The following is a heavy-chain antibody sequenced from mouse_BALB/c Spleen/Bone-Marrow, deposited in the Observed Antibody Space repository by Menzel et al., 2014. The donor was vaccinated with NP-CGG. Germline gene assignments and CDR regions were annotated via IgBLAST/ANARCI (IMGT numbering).Heavy chain of an antibody. CDR3: TRYLYGNMDY. J-gene: IGHJ4*01. Sequence: VQLQQSGAELVRPGASVNLSCKASGYTFTNYWINWLKQRPGQGLEWIGNIYPSVTYTNYNPKFKDKATLTVDKSSTTAYMQLNSPTSEDSAVYYCTRYLYGNMDYWGQGTSVTVSS. D-gene: IGHD2-10*02. V-gene: IGHV1-69*02. CDR1: GYTFTNYW. CDR2: IYPSVTYT.